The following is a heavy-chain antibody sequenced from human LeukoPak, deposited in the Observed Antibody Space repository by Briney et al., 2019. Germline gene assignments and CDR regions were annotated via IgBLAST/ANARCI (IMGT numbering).Heavy chain of an antibody. J-gene: IGHJ4*02. D-gene: IGHD6-19*01. Sequence: PSETLSLTCTVSGGSISSYYWSWIRQPPGKGLEWIGYIYYSGSTNYNPSLTSRVTISVDTSKNQFSLKLSSVTAADTAVYHCARAPSGWYFLDYWGQGTLVTVSS. CDR2: IYYSGST. V-gene: IGHV4-59*01. CDR3: ARAPSGWYFLDY. CDR1: GGSISSYY.